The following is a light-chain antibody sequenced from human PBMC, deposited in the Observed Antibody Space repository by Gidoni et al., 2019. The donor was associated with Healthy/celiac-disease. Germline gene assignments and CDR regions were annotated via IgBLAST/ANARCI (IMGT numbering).Light chain of an antibody. CDR3: QQYGSSPYT. J-gene: IGKJ2*01. CDR2: GAS. V-gene: IGKV3-20*01. CDR1: PSVRSSY. Sequence: ELVLTQSPGTLSLSPGGRATLSCRASPSVRSSYLAWYQQKPGQAPRLLIYGASSRATGIPDRFSGSGSGTDFTLTISRLEPEDFAVYYCQQYGSSPYTFGQXTKVEIK.